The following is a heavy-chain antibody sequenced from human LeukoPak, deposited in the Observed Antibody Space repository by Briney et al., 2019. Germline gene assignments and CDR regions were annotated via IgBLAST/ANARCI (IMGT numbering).Heavy chain of an antibody. D-gene: IGHD2-21*02. CDR2: INPSGDRS. Sequence: ASVKVSCKTSGHTVTNYYLHWVRQAPGQGLEWMGIINPSGDRSRSAQKFQGRVTMTRGASTSTVYMELSSLRSEDTAMYYCAGDPDSGGDNNWIDPWGQGTQVIVSS. CDR1: GHTVTNYY. J-gene: IGHJ5*02. CDR3: AGDPDSGGDNNWIDP. V-gene: IGHV1-46*01.